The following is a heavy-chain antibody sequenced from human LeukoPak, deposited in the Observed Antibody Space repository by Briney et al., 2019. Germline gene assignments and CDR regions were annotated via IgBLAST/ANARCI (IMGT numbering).Heavy chain of an antibody. CDR1: GGTFSSYA. CDR3: ARELSSGWGPYFDY. Sequence: SVKVSCKASGGTFSSYAISWVLQAPGQGLEWMGGIIPIFGTANYAQKFQGRVTITTDESTSTAYMELSSLRSEDTAAYYCARELSSGWGPYFDYWGQGTLVTVSS. J-gene: IGHJ4*02. CDR2: IIPIFGTA. V-gene: IGHV1-69*05. D-gene: IGHD6-19*01.